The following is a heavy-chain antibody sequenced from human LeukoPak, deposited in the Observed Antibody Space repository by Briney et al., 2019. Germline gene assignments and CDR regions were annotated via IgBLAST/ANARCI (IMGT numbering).Heavy chain of an antibody. D-gene: IGHD2-15*01. CDR1: GFTFSSYG. Sequence: GGSLRLSCAASGFTFSSYGMHWVRQAPGKGLEWVAVISYDGSNKYYADSVQGRFTGSRDNSKNTLYLQMNSLRAEDTGVYYCAKDGAYCSGGSCIYFDYWGQGTLVTVSS. J-gene: IGHJ4*02. CDR2: ISYDGSNK. V-gene: IGHV3-30*18. CDR3: AKDGAYCSGGSCIYFDY.